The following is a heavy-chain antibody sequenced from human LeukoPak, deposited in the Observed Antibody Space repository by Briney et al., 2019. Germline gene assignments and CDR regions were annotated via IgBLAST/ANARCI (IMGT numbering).Heavy chain of an antibody. V-gene: IGHV3-48*03. CDR3: ARAKPKNMVRGLIMRRESRYYFDY. Sequence: GGSLRLSCAASGFTFSSYEMNWVRQAPGKGLEWVSYISSSDSTTYYADSVKGRFTIFRDNSKSTLYIQMNSLRAEDTAVYYCARAKPKNMVRGLIMRRESRYYFDYWGQGTLVTVSS. D-gene: IGHD3-10*01. CDR2: ISSSDSTT. CDR1: GFTFSSYE. J-gene: IGHJ4*02.